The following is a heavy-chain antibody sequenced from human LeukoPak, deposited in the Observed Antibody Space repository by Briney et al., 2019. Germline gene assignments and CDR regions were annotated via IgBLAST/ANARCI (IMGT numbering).Heavy chain of an antibody. CDR1: GFAFSSYS. Sequence: GGSLRLSCAASGFAFSSYSMNWVRQAPGKGLEWVSYISSSISSSSSTIYYADSVKGRFTISRDNAKNSLYLQMNSLRDEDTALYYCARDHYSSSWFFDYWGQGTLVTVSS. D-gene: IGHD6-13*01. V-gene: IGHV3-48*02. J-gene: IGHJ4*02. CDR2: ISSSISSSSSTI. CDR3: ARDHYSSSWFFDY.